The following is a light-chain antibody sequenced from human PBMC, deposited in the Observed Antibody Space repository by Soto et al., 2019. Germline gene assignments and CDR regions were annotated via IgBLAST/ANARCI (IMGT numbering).Light chain of an antibody. CDR3: SSYTSSGTEV. J-gene: IGLJ1*01. CDR1: RNDIGGYNF. V-gene: IGLV2-14*01. CDR2: EAF. Sequence: QSALTQPASVSGSPGQSITISCTGTRNDIGGYNFVSWYQQHPGKAPRLMIYEAFNRPSGVSDRFSGSKSANTASLTISGLQAEDEADYYCSSYTSSGTEVFGTGTKVTVL.